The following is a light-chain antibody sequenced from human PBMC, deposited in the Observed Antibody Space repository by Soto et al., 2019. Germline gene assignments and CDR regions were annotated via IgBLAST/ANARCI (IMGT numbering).Light chain of an antibody. CDR2: GAS. CDR3: QQYNNWPRT. J-gene: IGKJ1*01. CDR1: QSVRSSY. V-gene: IGKV3-15*01. Sequence: EIVLAQCPGTRSLSPGERATLSCRASQSVRSSYLAWYQQKPGQGPRLLIYGASTRATGIPARFSGSGSGTEFTLTISSLQSEDFAVYYCQQYNNWPRTFGQGTKVDI.